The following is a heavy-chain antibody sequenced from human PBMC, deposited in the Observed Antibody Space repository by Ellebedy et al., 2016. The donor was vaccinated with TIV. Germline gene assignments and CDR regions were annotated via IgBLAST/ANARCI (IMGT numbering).Heavy chain of an antibody. CDR1: GFTFSDYS. CDR3: AIDPIVGPTPYYFDS. Sequence: GESLKISCTASGFTFSDYSMNWVRQAPGKGLEWVSSISDFSAYRFYADSVKGRFTISRDNAKNSLYLQMDSLRAEDTAVYYCAIDPIVGPTPYYFDSWGQGTLVTVSS. D-gene: IGHD1-26*01. J-gene: IGHJ4*02. CDR2: ISDFSAYR. V-gene: IGHV3-21*04.